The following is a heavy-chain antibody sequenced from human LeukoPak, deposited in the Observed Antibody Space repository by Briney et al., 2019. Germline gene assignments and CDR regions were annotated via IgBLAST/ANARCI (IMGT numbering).Heavy chain of an antibody. V-gene: IGHV3-43*02. D-gene: IGHD3-22*01. Sequence: PGGSLTLSCAASGFTFADYAMHWVRQAPGKGLEWVSFISGDAATTYYADSVKGRFIISRDNSRSALYLEMNNLRLDDVALYYCTKDIMYYYDFKSGYFDVWGQGTLVTVSS. CDR1: GFTFADYA. CDR2: ISGDAATT. J-gene: IGHJ4*02. CDR3: TKDIMYYYDFKSGYFDV.